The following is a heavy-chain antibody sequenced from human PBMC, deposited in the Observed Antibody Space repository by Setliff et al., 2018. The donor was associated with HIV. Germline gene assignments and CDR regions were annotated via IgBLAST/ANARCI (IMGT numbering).Heavy chain of an antibody. V-gene: IGHV4-61*09. Sequence: SETLSLTCSVSGDSISSGSYYWSWIRLPAGKGLERIGQIHTTGSTNYNPSLKSRVTISIDTSKNQFSLKLNSVTATDTAVYYCAKRTFGSGRFDPWGQGTQVTVSS. J-gene: IGHJ5*02. CDR2: IHTTGST. D-gene: IGHD3-16*01. CDR3: AKRTFGSGRFDP. CDR1: GDSISSGSYY.